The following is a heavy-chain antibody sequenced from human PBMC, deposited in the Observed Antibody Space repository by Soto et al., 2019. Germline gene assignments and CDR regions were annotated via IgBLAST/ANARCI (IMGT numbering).Heavy chain of an antibody. D-gene: IGHD3-10*01. V-gene: IGHV3-30-3*01. CDR1: GFTFSSHA. CDR2: ISYDGSDK. CDR3: ARPRNIVIWFGELPDV. Sequence: QVQLVESRGGVVQPGRSLRLSCAASGFTFSSHAMHWVRQAPGKGLEWVGVISYDGSDKYYAVSVKGRFTISRDNSKNTLYLQMNSLRVEDTAAYYCARPRNIVIWFGELPDVWGQGTTVIVS. J-gene: IGHJ6*02.